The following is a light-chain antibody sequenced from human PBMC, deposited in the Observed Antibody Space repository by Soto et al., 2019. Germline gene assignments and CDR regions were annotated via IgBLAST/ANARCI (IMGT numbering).Light chain of an antibody. CDR2: GAS. J-gene: IGKJ2*01. CDR3: QQYNNWPPYT. V-gene: IGKV3-15*01. Sequence: EIVMTQSPATLSVSPGERATLSCRASQSVSSTLAWYQQTPGQAPRLLIYGASTRATGIPGRFSGSGSGTEFTLTISGLQSEDFAVYYCQQYNNWPPYTFGQGTKLEIK. CDR1: QSVSST.